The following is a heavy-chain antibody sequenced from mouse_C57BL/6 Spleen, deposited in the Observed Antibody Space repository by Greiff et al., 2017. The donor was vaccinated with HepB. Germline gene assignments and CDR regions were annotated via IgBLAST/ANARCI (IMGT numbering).Heavy chain of an antibody. D-gene: IGHD2-5*01. CDR1: GYTFTDYN. CDR3: ARSSNPACLAY. J-gene: IGHJ3*01. V-gene: IGHV1-18*01. CDR2: INPNNGGT. Sequence: EVQLQQSGPELVKPGASVKIPCKASGYTFTDYNMDWVKQSHGKSLEWIGDINPNNGGTIYNQKFKGKATLTVDKSSSTAYMELRSLTSEATAVYYCARSSNPACLAYWGQGTLVTVSA.